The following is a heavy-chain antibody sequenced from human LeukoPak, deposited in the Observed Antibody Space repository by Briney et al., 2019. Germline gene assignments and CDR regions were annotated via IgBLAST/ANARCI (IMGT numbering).Heavy chain of an antibody. CDR2: ISGSGNNT. CDR3: AKDRHAPGRYCSSTTCFPFDP. CDR1: GFTFSSYA. V-gene: IGHV3-23*01. J-gene: IGHJ5*02. D-gene: IGHD2-2*01. Sequence: QPGGSLRLSCAASGFTFSSYAMSWVRQAPGKGLEWVSAISGSGNNTYYADSVKGRFTISRDNSKNTLYLQMNSLRAEDTAVYYCAKDRHAPGRYCSSTTCFPFDPWGQGTLVTVSS.